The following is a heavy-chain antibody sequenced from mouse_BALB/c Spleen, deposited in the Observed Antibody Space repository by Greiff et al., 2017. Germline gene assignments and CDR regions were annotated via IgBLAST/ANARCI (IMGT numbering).Heavy chain of an antibody. D-gene: IGHD2-4*01. Sequence: VQLQQSGAELMKPGASVKISCKATGYTFSSYWIEWVKQRPGHGLEWIGEILPGSGSTNYNEKFKGKATFTADTSSNTAYMQLSSLTSEDSAVYYCARGGHYDCMDYWGQGTSVTVSS. CDR1: GYTFSSYW. V-gene: IGHV1-9*01. J-gene: IGHJ4*01. CDR3: ARGGHYDCMDY. CDR2: ILPGSGST.